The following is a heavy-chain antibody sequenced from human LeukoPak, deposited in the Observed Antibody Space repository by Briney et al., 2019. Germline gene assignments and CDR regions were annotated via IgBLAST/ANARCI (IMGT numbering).Heavy chain of an antibody. CDR3: ARGTVLGYCSSTSCYTGIDY. CDR1: GYTFTGYY. D-gene: IGHD2-2*02. Sequence: ASVKVSCKASGYTFTGYYMHWVRQAPGQGLEWMGWINPNSGGTNYAQKFQGRVTMTRDTSISTAYMELSRLRSDDTAVYYCARGTVLGYCSSTSCYTGIDYWGQGTLVTVSS. V-gene: IGHV1-2*02. CDR2: INPNSGGT. J-gene: IGHJ4*02.